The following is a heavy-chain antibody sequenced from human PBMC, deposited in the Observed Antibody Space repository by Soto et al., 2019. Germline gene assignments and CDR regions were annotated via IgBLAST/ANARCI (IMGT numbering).Heavy chain of an antibody. Sequence: QVQLVQSGAEVRKPGSSVKVSCRSSGGIFTASAISWVRQAPGQGPEWMGGVIPMFGTANYPQRFQGRGTITADESTNTVYMQLSSLRSEDTAVYFCAVGFKLDYYSLDVWGQGTTVTVSS. CDR2: VIPMFGTA. CDR3: AVGFKLDYYSLDV. D-gene: IGHD3-10*01. V-gene: IGHV1-69*01. CDR1: GGIFTASA. J-gene: IGHJ6*02.